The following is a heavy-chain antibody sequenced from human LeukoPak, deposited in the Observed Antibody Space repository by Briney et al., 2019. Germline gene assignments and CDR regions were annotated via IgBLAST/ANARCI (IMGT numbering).Heavy chain of an antibody. V-gene: IGHV3-7*03. CDR3: ARNTRGYSYGYGY. D-gene: IGHD5-18*01. Sequence: GGSLRLSCAASGFVFTNYWMSWIRQAPGKGLEWVANIKQDGSEKYYVDSVKGRFTISRDNAKNSLYLQMNSLRAEDTAVYYCARNTRGYSYGYGYWGQGTLVTVSS. CDR2: IKQDGSEK. CDR1: GFVFTNYW. J-gene: IGHJ4*02.